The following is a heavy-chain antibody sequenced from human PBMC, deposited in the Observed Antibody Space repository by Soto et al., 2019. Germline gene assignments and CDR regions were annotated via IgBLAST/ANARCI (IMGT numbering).Heavy chain of an antibody. CDR2: ISSSGSTI. Sequence: PGGSLRLSCAASGFTFSSYEMNWVRQAPGKGLEWVSYISSSGSTIYYADSVKGRFTISRDNAKNSLYLQMNSLRAEDTAVYYCARVAVKAQGPGYWGQGTLVTVSS. CDR1: GFTFSSYE. D-gene: IGHD6-19*01. V-gene: IGHV3-48*03. CDR3: ARVAVKAQGPGY. J-gene: IGHJ4*02.